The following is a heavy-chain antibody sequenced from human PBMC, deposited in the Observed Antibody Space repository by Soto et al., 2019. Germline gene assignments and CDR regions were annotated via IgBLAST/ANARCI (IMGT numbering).Heavy chain of an antibody. CDR2: IIPILGIA. D-gene: IGHD6-13*01. V-gene: IGHV1-69*08. Sequence: QVQLVQSGAEVKKPGSSVKVSCKASGGTFSSYTISWVRQAPGQGLEWMGRIIPILGIANYAQKFQGRVTSTAAKSTSTAYMELSSLRSEDTAVYYCARDSSFIAAAASQGYGMDVWGQGTTVTVSS. CDR1: GGTFSSYT. CDR3: ARDSSFIAAAASQGYGMDV. J-gene: IGHJ6*02.